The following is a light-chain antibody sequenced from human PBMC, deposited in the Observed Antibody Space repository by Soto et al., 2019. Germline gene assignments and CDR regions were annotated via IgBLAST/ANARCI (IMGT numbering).Light chain of an antibody. CDR3: GAWDDRLTVYV. V-gene: IGLV1-51*01. J-gene: IGLJ1*01. Sequence: QPVLTQPPSVSAAPGQEVTISCSGSSSNVGHNSVSWYQQLPGTAPKLLIYDNNERPSGIPARFSGSKSGTSATLGIAGLQTGDEADYYCGAWDDRLTVYVFGSGTKVTVL. CDR2: DNN. CDR1: SSNVGHNS.